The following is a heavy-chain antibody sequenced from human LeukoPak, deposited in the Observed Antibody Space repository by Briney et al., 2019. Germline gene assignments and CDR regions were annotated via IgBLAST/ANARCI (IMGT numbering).Heavy chain of an antibody. J-gene: IGHJ4*02. CDR2: ISYDGSNK. D-gene: IGHD4-17*01. Sequence: GGSLRLSCAASGFTFSSYAMHWVRQAPGKGLERVAVISYDGSNKYYADSVKGRFTISRDNSKNTLYLQMNSLRAEDTAVYYCARASSDYGEEVWGQGTLVTVSS. V-gene: IGHV3-30*04. CDR3: ARASSDYGEEV. CDR1: GFTFSSYA.